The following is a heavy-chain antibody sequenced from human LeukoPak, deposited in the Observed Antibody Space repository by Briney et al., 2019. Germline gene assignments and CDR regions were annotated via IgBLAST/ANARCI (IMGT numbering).Heavy chain of an antibody. V-gene: IGHV4-34*01. CDR2: VTHGGST. CDR3: ARESCLDWFDP. Sequence: SVTLSLTCAVHGGSFNSYSWSWIRQPPGKGLEWIGEVTHGGSTNYNPSLKSRVTISVDTSRNQFSLKLTSVTAADRGVYYCARESCLDWFDPWSQGTLVTVSS. J-gene: IGHJ5*02. CDR1: GGSFNSYS. D-gene: IGHD2-21*01.